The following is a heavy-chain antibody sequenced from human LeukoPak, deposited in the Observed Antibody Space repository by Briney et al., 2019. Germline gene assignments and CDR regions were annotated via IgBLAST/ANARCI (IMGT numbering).Heavy chain of an antibody. D-gene: IGHD3-3*01. CDR2: IYHSGST. CDR1: GYSISSGYY. CDR3: ARAQPLRKKYYMDV. J-gene: IGHJ6*03. Sequence: SETLSLTCAVSGYSISSGYYWGWIRQPPGKGLEWIGSIYHSGSTYYNPSLKSRVTISVDTSKNQFSLNLSSVTAADTAVYYCARAQPLRKKYYMDVWGKGTTVTVSS. V-gene: IGHV4-38-2*01.